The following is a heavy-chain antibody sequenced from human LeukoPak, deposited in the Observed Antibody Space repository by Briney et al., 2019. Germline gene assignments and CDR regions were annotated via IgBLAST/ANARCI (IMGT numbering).Heavy chain of an antibody. D-gene: IGHD2-15*01. CDR1: GGTFSSYA. CDR3: ASAPCSGGSCYSYGYFQH. CDR2: IIPIFGTA. V-gene: IGHV1-69*05. Sequence: SVKVSCKASGGTFSSYAISWVRQAPGQGLEWMGRIIPIFGTANYAQKSQGRVTITTDESTSTAYMELSSLRSEDTAVYYCASAPCSGGSCYSYGYFQHWGQGTLVTVSS. J-gene: IGHJ1*01.